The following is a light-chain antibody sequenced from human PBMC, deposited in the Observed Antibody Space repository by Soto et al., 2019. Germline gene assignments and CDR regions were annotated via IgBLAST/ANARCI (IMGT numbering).Light chain of an antibody. CDR1: QSVDNSN. CDR3: QQYGSSPRT. J-gene: IGKJ5*01. V-gene: IGKV3-20*01. Sequence: EIVLTQSPGTLSLSPGERATLSCRASQSVDNSNLAWYQQKLGRAPRLLISGASTRATGIPDRFSGSGSETDFTLTIARLEPEDFAVYYCQQYGSSPRTFGQGTRLENK. CDR2: GAS.